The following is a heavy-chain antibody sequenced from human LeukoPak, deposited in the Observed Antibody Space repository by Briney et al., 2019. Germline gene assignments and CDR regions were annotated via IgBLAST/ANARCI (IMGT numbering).Heavy chain of an antibody. V-gene: IGHV3-23*01. D-gene: IGHD1-1*01. CDR2: IRSNGDTT. CDR3: AKGQELDDGVFVS. CDR1: GFTFSSLA. Sequence: SGGSLRLSCTASGFTFSSLAMTWVRQAPGKGLEWVSTIRSNGDTTYNADSVKGRFTISRDNSKNTLYLELNSLRVEDTATFYCAKGQELDDGVFVSWGQGTMVTVSS. J-gene: IGHJ4*02.